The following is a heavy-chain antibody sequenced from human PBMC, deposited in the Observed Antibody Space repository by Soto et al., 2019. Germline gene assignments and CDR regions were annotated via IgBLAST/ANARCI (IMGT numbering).Heavy chain of an antibody. CDR1: GGTFSSYA. D-gene: IGHD2-15*01. Sequence: SVKVSCKASGGTFSSYAISWVRQAPGQGLEWMGGIIPIFGTANYAQKFQGRVTITADESTSTAYMELSSLRSEDTAVYYCARDVGPRSGPFPRHLNYYGMEVWGQGTTVTVSS. CDR3: ARDVGPRSGPFPRHLNYYGMEV. J-gene: IGHJ6*02. V-gene: IGHV1-69*13. CDR2: IIPIFGTA.